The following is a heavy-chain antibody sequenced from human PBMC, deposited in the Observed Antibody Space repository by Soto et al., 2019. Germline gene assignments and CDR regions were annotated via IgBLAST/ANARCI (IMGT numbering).Heavy chain of an antibody. CDR2: MSHSGGT. J-gene: IGHJ3*02. V-gene: IGHV4-34*01. CDR1: GGSVNSGNYY. CDR3: ARVELGTATTAVHAFDI. D-gene: IGHD1-1*01. Sequence: QVQLQQWGAGLLKPSETLSLTCAVFGGSVNSGNYYWSWIRQPPGKGLEWIGEMSHSGGTHFNPSLKSRVTISVDTSKNQCSLKLSSATAADTAVYYCARVELGTATTAVHAFDIWGPGTMVTVSS.